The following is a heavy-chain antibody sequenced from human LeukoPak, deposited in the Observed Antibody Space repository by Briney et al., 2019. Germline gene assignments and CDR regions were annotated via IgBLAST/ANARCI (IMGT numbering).Heavy chain of an antibody. CDR2: IDYSGST. Sequence: SETLSLTCTVSGGTISRYFWSWVRQPPGKGLEWIAYIDYSGSTNYNPSLKSRLTISLDASKNQFSLNLSSVTAADTAVYYCARDRRRELLHAFDIWGQGTMVTGSS. J-gene: IGHJ3*02. D-gene: IGHD1-26*01. CDR3: ARDRRRELLHAFDI. V-gene: IGHV4-59*01. CDR1: GGTISRYF.